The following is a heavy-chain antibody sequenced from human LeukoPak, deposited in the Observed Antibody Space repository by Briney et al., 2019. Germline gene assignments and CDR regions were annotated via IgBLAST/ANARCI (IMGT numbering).Heavy chain of an antibody. CDR3: ASTESYYYGLDV. CDR1: GGSFSGYY. J-gene: IGHJ6*02. D-gene: IGHD3-10*01. CDR2: INHSGST. V-gene: IGHV4-34*01. Sequence: PSETLSLTCAVYGGSFSGYYWNWIRQPPGKGLEWIGKINHSGSTNYNPSLKSRVTISVDTSKNQFSLKLSSVTAADTAVYYCASTESYYYGLDVWGQGTTVTVSS.